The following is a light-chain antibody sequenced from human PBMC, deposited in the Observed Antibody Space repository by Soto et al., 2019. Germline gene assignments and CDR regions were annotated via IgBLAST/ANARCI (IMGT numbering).Light chain of an antibody. Sequence: DIVMTQSPDSLAVSLGERATIHCRSSQSVLYRSNGRNYLAWYQQKPGQRPEVLFYWASTRESGAPDRFSGGGSGTDFALTISRLQPEDVALYFCQQYLTTPFTFGQGTRLEIK. J-gene: IGKJ2*01. CDR3: QQYLTTPFT. CDR2: WAS. CDR1: QSVLYRSNGRNY. V-gene: IGKV4-1*01.